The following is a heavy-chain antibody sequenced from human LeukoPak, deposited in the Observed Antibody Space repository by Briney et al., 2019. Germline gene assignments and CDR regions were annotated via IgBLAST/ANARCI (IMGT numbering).Heavy chain of an antibody. CDR1: GGSFSGYY. J-gene: IGHJ4*02. Sequence: SETLSLTCAVYGGSFSGYYWSWIRQPPGKGLEWIGEINHSGSTNYNPSLKSRVTISVDTSKNQISLKLSSVTAADTAVYYCATQWELLSYFDYWGQGTLVTVSS. V-gene: IGHV4-34*01. CDR3: ATQWELLSYFDY. CDR2: INHSGST. D-gene: IGHD1-26*01.